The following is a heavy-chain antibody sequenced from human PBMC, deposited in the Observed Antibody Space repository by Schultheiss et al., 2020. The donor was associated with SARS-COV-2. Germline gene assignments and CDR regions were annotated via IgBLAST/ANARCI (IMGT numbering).Heavy chain of an antibody. J-gene: IGHJ6*02. V-gene: IGHV3-NL1*01. CDR1: GFTFSSYG. CDR3: ARGGVTRGYSGLNPGHYYYGMDV. D-gene: IGHD5-12*01. Sequence: GGSLRLSCAASGFTFSSYGMHWVRQAPGKGLEWISSINRSGGSSYSADSVKGRFTISRDNSKNTLYLQMNSLRAEDTAVYYCARGGVTRGYSGLNPGHYYYGMDVWGQGTTVTVSS. CDR2: INRSGGSS.